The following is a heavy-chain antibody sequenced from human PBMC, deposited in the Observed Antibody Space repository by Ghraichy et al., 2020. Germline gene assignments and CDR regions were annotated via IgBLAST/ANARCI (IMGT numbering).Heavy chain of an antibody. V-gene: IGHV3-23*01. D-gene: IGHD6-19*01. CDR1: GFTFSVQA. J-gene: IGHJ4*02. Sequence: GESLNISCAVSGFTFSVQAMSWVRQSPGKGLEWVSSISASGGGTYYADSVKGRFTISRDNSKKTLYLQMNSLRAEDTAVYYCAKQDSTSGWKYLDYWGQGTLVTVSS. CDR3: AKQDSTSGWKYLDY. CDR2: ISASGGGT.